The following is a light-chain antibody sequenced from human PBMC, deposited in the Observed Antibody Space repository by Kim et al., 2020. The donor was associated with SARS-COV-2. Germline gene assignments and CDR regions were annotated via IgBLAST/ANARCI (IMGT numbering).Light chain of an antibody. CDR1: SSDVGGYNF. Sequence: QSALTQPPSASGSPGQSVTISCSGTSSDVGGYNFVSWYQQYPGNAPKLMSYEVSKRPSGVPDRFSGSKSGNTASLSVSGLQAEDEADYYCTSYAAISNFVFGTGTKVTVL. CDR3: TSYAAISNFV. J-gene: IGLJ1*01. CDR2: EVS. V-gene: IGLV2-8*01.